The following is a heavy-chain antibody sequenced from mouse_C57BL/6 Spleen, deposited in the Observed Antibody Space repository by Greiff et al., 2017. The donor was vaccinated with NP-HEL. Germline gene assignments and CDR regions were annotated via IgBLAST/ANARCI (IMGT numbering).Heavy chain of an antibody. CDR3: ARDYDYDGGYYFDY. CDR2: IGPGSGST. CDR1: GYTFTDYY. D-gene: IGHD2-4*01. V-gene: IGHV1-77*01. J-gene: IGHJ2*01. Sequence: VQLQQSGAELVKPGASVKISCKASGYTFTDYYITWVKQRPGQGLEWIGKIGPGSGSTYYNEKFKGKATLTADKSSSTAYMQLSSLTSEDSAVYFWARDYDYDGGYYFDYWGQGTTLTVSS.